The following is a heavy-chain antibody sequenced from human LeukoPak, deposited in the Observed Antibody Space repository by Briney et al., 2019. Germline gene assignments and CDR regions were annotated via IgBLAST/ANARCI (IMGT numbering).Heavy chain of an antibody. J-gene: IGHJ4*02. Sequence: SETLSLTCTVSGGSISSGSYYWSWIRQPAGKGLEWIGRIYTSGSTNYNPSLKSRVTISVDTSKSQFSLKLSSVTAADTAVYYCARTLAFFDIVSTTYYFDYWGQGTLVTVSS. D-gene: IGHD5/OR15-5a*01. CDR3: ARTLAFFDIVSTTYYFDY. CDR1: GGSISSGSYY. V-gene: IGHV4-61*02. CDR2: IYTSGST.